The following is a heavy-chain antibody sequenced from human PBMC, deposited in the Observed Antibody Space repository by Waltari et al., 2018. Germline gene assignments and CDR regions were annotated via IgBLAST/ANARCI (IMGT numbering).Heavy chain of an antibody. J-gene: IGHJ4*02. CDR2: IIPMLGLG. D-gene: IGHD5-18*01. CDR3: ARGDGNNHGYGSY. Sequence: TWVVQGPGQGRGWVGRIIPMLGLGKYAKKFQGRDTITADDSTRTAYMGLRGLTSDDTAVYYCARGDGNNHGYGSYGGQVTLVTVSS. V-gene: IGHV1-69*04.